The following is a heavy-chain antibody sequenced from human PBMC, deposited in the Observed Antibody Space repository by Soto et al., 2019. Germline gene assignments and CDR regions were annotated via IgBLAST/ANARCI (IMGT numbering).Heavy chain of an antibody. D-gene: IGHD4-17*01. V-gene: IGHV4-34*01. Sequence: SETLSLTCAVYGGSLSGYYWRWIRQPPGKGLEWIGQIYHSGTTKYNPSLKSRVTISVVTSKNQFSLKLTSVTAADTAVFFCARLLADYGDYENHAYAMDVWGPGTTVTVS. CDR2: IYHSGTT. CDR3: ARLLADYGDYENHAYAMDV. J-gene: IGHJ6*02. CDR1: GGSLSGYY.